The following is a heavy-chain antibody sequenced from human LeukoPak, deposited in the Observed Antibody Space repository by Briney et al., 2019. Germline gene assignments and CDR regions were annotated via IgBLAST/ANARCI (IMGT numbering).Heavy chain of an antibody. V-gene: IGHV3-11*01. J-gene: IGHJ4*02. CDR3: ARGPEYLRPNDY. D-gene: IGHD2-2*01. Sequence: PGGSLRLSCAASGFTFSDYYMSWIRQAPGKGLEWVSYINSRGSTIDYAGSVKGRFTISRDNAKNSLYLQTNSLRAEDTAVYYCARGPEYLRPNDYWGQGTLVTVSS. CDR2: INSRGSTI. CDR1: GFTFSDYY.